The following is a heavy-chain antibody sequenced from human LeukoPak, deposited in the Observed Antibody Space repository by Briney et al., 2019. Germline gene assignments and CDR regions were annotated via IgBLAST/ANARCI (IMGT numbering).Heavy chain of an antibody. D-gene: IGHD1-1*01. CDR3: AGAYNWNDNY. CDR1: GGSFSGYY. J-gene: IGHJ4*02. Sequence: SETPSLTCAVYGGSFSGYYWSWIRQPPGKGLEWIGEINHSGSTNYNPSLKSRVTISVDTSKNQFSLKLSSVTAADTAVYYCAGAYNWNDNYWGQGTLVTVSS. V-gene: IGHV4-34*01. CDR2: INHSGST.